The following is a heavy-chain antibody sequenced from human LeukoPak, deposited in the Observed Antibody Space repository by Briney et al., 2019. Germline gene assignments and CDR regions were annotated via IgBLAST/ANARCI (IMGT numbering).Heavy chain of an antibody. J-gene: IGHJ5*01. CDR2: IFPDDSDT. D-gene: IGHD6-19*01. CDR3: ARHSDITVADS. V-gene: IGHV5-51*01. Sequence: PGESLKISCKGSGYSFTSYWIAWVRQMPGKGLEWMGIIFPDDSDTRYSPSFQGLVTISADKSISTPYLQWNSLKASDTAMYYCARHSDITVADSWGQGTLVTVSS. CDR1: GYSFTSYW.